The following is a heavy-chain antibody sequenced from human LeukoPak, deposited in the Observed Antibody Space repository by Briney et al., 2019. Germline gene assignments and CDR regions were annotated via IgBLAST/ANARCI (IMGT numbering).Heavy chain of an antibody. Sequence: ASVKGSCPAYGYTFPRYGISWVRQAPGQGLVWMGWLSAYNGNTNYAQKPQGRVTITTDTSTSTAYMELRSLRSDDTAVYYCARHGSGSYAHGMDVWGQGTTVTVSS. V-gene: IGHV1-18*01. CDR3: ARHGSGSYAHGMDV. D-gene: IGHD3-10*01. CDR2: LSAYNGNT. J-gene: IGHJ6*02. CDR1: GYTFPRYG.